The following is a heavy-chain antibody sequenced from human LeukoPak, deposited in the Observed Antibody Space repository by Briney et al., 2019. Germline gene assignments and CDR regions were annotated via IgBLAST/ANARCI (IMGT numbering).Heavy chain of an antibody. CDR3: ARNLLYYDILTGYYPSVYAFDI. J-gene: IGHJ3*02. Sequence: GGSLRLSCAASGFTFSSYGMNWVRQAPGKGLEWVSFISSSSSTFYFADSVKGRFTISRDNAKNSLYLQMNSLRAKDTAVYYCARNLLYYDILTGYYPSVYAFDIWGQGTMVTVSS. CDR2: ISSSSSTF. CDR1: GFTFSSYG. V-gene: IGHV3-48*01. D-gene: IGHD3-9*01.